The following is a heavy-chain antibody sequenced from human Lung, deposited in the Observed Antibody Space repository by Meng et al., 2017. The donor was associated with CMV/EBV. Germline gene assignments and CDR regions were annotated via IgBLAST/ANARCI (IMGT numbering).Heavy chain of an antibody. Sequence: SETXSLTCGIYGGSLSGYYGSWIRQTPGKGLEWIGEIRHSGDITNYNPSLKSRVTISIDTSKKQFSLKLSAVTAADTAVYYCARQYSSSYYSDYWGQGTLVTVSS. CDR1: GGSLSGYY. CDR3: ARQYSSSYYSDY. CDR2: IRHSGDIT. D-gene: IGHD6-6*01. V-gene: IGHV4-34*01. J-gene: IGHJ4*02.